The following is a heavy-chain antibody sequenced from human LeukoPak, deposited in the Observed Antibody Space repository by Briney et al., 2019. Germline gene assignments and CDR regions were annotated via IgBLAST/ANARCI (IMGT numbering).Heavy chain of an antibody. CDR1: GFSFSSYA. V-gene: IGHV3-23*01. Sequence: AGGSLRLSCTASGFSFSSYAMNWVRQAPGKGLEWLSILSGDSDITHYADSVKGRFTISRDNSKNTLYLQMNSLRAEDTAIYYCGKKFGLPTTTERSLRYWGQGTLVTVSS. D-gene: IGHD1-1*01. J-gene: IGHJ4*02. CDR2: LSGDSDIT. CDR3: GKKFGLPTTTERSLRY.